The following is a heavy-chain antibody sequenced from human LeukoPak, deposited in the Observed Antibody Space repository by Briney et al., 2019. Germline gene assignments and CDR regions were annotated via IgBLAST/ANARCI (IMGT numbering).Heavy chain of an antibody. J-gene: IGHJ4*02. CDR3: ARVWIVGANEPIDY. CDR1: GGSISSSSYY. Sequence: SETLSLTCTVSGGSISSSSYYWGWIRQPPGKGLEWIGSIYYSGSTYYNPSLKSRVTISVDTSKNQFSLKLSSVTAADTAVYYSARVWIVGANEPIDYWGQGTLVTVPS. D-gene: IGHD1-26*01. V-gene: IGHV4-39*07. CDR2: IYYSGST.